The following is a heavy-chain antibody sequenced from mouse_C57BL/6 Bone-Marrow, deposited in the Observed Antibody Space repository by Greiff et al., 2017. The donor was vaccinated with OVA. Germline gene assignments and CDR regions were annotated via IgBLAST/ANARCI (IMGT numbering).Heavy chain of an antibody. CDR3: AGVGLWLLRDWYFDV. CDR2: IYIGNGYT. V-gene: IGHV1-58*01. J-gene: IGHJ1*03. Sequence: SGAELVRPGSSVKMSCKTSGYTFTSYGINWVKQRPGQGLEWIGYIYIGNGYTEYNEKSKGKATLTSDTSSSTAYMQLSSLTSEDSAIYFCAGVGLWLLRDWYFDVWGTGTTVTVSS. D-gene: IGHD2-3*01. CDR1: GYTFTSYG.